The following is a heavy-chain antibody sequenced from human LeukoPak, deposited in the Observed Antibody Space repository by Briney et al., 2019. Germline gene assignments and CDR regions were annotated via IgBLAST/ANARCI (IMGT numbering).Heavy chain of an antibody. CDR2: INPNSGGT. V-gene: IGHV1-2*06. J-gene: IGHJ4*02. D-gene: IGHD3-10*01. Sequence: GASVKVSCKASGYTFTGYYMHWVRQAPGQGLEWMGRINPNSGGTNYAQKFQGRVTMTRDTSISTAYMELSRLRPDDTAVYYCAIYSWFGELLQGEKGRRYFDYWGQGTLVTVSS. CDR3: AIYSWFGELLQGEKGRRYFDY. CDR1: GYTFTGYY.